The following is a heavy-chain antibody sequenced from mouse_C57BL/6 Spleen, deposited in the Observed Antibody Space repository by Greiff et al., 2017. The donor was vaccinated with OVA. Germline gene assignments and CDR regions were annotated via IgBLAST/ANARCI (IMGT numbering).Heavy chain of an antibody. CDR1: GYTFTSYW. J-gene: IGHJ4*01. Sequence: QVQLQQPGAELVRPGSSVKLSCKASGYTFTSYWMHWVKQRPIQGLEWIGNIDPSDSETHYNQKFKDKATLTVDKSSSTAYMQLSSLTSEDSAVYYCARTYYSNSYYAMDYWVQGTSVTVSS. V-gene: IGHV1-52*01. D-gene: IGHD2-5*01. CDR3: ARTYYSNSYYAMDY. CDR2: IDPSDSET.